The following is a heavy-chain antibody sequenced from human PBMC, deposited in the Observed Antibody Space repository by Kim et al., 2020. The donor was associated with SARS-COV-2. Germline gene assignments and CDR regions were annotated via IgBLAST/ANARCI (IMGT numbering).Heavy chain of an antibody. CDR2: IYYSGST. D-gene: IGHD6-13*01. CDR1: GGSISSYY. Sequence: SETLSLTCTVSGGSISSYYWSWIRQPPGKGLEWIGYIYYSGSTNYNPSLKSRVTISVDTSKNQFSLKLSSVTAADTAVYYCARDRGGYSMNWFDPWGQGTLVTVSS. CDR3: ARDRGGYSMNWFDP. J-gene: IGHJ5*02. V-gene: IGHV4-59*13.